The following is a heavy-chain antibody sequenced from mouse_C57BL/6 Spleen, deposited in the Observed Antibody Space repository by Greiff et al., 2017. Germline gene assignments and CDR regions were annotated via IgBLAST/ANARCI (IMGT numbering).Heavy chain of an antibody. J-gene: IGHJ2*01. V-gene: IGHV1-52*01. CDR1: GYTFTSYW. CDR3: AREGSKSFDY. D-gene: IGHD2-5*01. Sequence: QVQLQQPGAELVRPGSSVKLSCKASGYTFTSYWMHWVKQRPIQGLEWIGNIDPSDSDTHYNHTLKDQATLSVDKSSSTAYMQLSSLTSEDSAVYYCAREGSKSFDYWGQGTTLTVSS. CDR2: IDPSDSDT.